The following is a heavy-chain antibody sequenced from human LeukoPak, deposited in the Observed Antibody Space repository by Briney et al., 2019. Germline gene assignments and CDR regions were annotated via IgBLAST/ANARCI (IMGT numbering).Heavy chain of an antibody. J-gene: IGHJ4*02. CDR3: AKDTSVDSSGYYYVPLDY. V-gene: IGHV3-23*01. D-gene: IGHD3-22*01. Sequence: GGSLRLSCAASGFTFSSYAMSWVRQAPGKGLEWVSAISGSGGSTYYADSVKGRFTISRDNSKNTLYLQMNSLRAEDTAVYYCAKDTSVDSSGYYYVPLDYWGQGTLVTVSS. CDR2: ISGSGGST. CDR1: GFTFSSYA.